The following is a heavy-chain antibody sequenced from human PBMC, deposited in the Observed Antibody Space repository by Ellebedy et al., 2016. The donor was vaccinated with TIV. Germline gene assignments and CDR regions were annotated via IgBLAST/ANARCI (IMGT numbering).Heavy chain of an antibody. Sequence: PGGSLRLSCAASGCTFRNCAMSWVRQAPGKGLEWVSVIFSAADGGETHYADSVKGRFTISRDSSKNTLYLQMNSLRAEDTAVYYCARDAAGNGGKLDYWGQGALVTVSS. CDR3: ARDAAGNGGKLDY. CDR1: GCTFRNCA. CDR2: IFSAADGGET. D-gene: IGHD4-23*01. V-gene: IGHV3-23*03. J-gene: IGHJ4*02.